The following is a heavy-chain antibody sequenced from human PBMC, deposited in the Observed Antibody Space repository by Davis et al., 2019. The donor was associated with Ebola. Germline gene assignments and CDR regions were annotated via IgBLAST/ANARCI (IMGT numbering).Heavy chain of an antibody. CDR2: IRYDGSNK. V-gene: IGHV3-30*02. CDR3: AKGGPRGITMIDP. CDR1: GFTFSSYG. D-gene: IGHD3-22*01. Sequence: PGGSLRLSCAASGFTFSSYGMHWVRQAPGKGLEWVAFIRYDGSNKYYADSVKGRFTISRDNSKNTLYLQMNSLRAEDTAVYYCAKGGPRGITMIDPWGQGTLVTVSS. J-gene: IGHJ5*02.